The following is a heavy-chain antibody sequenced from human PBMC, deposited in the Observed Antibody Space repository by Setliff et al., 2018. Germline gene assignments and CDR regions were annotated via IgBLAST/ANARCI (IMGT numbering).Heavy chain of an antibody. CDR1: GLSYTNDW. J-gene: IGHJ4*02. V-gene: IGHV3-7*01. Sequence: PGGSLRLSCTASGLSYTNDWVSWVRQAPGKGLEWLASINPDGSEKYYVDSVKGRFTISRDNAKNSLSLQMNSLRTEDTAVYYCFGAGTCSYWGQGTLVTVTS. CDR3: FGAGTCSY. CDR2: INPDGSEK. D-gene: IGHD3-10*01.